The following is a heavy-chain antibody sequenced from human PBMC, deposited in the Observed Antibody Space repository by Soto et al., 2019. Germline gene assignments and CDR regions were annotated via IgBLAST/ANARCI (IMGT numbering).Heavy chain of an antibody. CDR2: ISGYNGDT. J-gene: IGHJ6*02. CDR3: AKNGQPPYYYYGLDV. V-gene: IGHV1-18*01. Sequence: ASVKVSCKASGYTFTRYGISWVRQAPGQGLEWMGWISGYNGDTNYAREFQGRVSMTIDTSTTTAYMELRSLTSDDTAVYYCAKNGQPPYYYYGLDVWGQGTEVTVSS. CDR1: GYTFTRYG. D-gene: IGHD2-8*01.